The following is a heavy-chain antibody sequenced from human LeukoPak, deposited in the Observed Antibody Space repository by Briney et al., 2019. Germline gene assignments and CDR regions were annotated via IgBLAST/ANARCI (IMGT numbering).Heavy chain of an antibody. CDR2: INPNSGGT. D-gene: IGHD3-10*01. J-gene: IGHJ4*02. CDR1: GYTFTGYY. V-gene: IGHV1-2*02. Sequence: GASVKVSCKGSGYTFTGYYFHWVRQAPGQGLEWMGWINPNSGGTVYPQKFQGRVTLTRDTSISTAYMNLSRLTSDDTAVYYCARGKTLEGITIIQSGLDYWGQGTLVTVSS. CDR3: ARGKTLEGITIIQSGLDY.